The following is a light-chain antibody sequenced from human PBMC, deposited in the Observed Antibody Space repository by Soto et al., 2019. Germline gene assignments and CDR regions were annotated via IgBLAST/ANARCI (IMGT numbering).Light chain of an antibody. CDR2: DAS. CDR3: QQRSNWPRGT. Sequence: EIVLTQSPATLSLSPGERATLSCRASQSVSSYLAWHQQKPGQAPRLLIYDASNRATGIPARFSGSGSGTDFTLTISSLEPEDFAVYYCQQRSNWPRGTFGQGTKLEIK. CDR1: QSVSSY. J-gene: IGKJ2*02. V-gene: IGKV3-11*01.